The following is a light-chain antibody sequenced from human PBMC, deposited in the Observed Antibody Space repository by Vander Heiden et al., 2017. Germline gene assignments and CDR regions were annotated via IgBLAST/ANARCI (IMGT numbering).Light chain of an antibody. Sequence: PRLLIYGVSSRATGIPDRFSGSGSGTDFTLTISRLEPEDVGVYYCLQDGSSPRMTFGQGTKLEIK. CDR2: GVS. CDR3: LQDGSSPRMT. V-gene: IGKV3-20*01. J-gene: IGKJ2*01.